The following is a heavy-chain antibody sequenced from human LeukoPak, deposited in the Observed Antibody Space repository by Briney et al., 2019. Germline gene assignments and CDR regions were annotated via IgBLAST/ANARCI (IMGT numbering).Heavy chain of an antibody. CDR3: AREFNSFLFDCSGGQCLFMS. D-gene: IGHD2-15*01. Sequence: GGSLRLSCAASGFTFSDYYMSWIRQAPGKGLEWVSYISSSGSTIYYADSVKGRFTISRDNAKNSLYLQMNSLRAEDTAVYYCAREFNSFLFDCSGGQCLFMSWGQGVLVTVSS. J-gene: IGHJ4*02. V-gene: IGHV3-11*04. CDR2: ISSSGSTI. CDR1: GFTFSDYY.